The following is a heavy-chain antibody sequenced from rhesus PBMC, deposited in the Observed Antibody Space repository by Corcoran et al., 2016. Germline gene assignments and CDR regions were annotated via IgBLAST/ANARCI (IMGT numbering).Heavy chain of an antibody. D-gene: IGHD5-24*01. CDR3: VRTVGTVTHWYFDL. V-gene: IGHV4S9*01. CDR1: GGSISDSYY. CDR2: TYGNSAST. Sequence: QVQLQESGPGLVKPSETLSLTCAVSGGSISDSYYWSWIRQLPGKGLEWIGITYGNSASTYYNPSLKSRVTISTDTSKNQFSLKLSSVTAADTAVYYCVRTVGTVTHWYFDLWGPGTPITISS. J-gene: IGHJ2*01.